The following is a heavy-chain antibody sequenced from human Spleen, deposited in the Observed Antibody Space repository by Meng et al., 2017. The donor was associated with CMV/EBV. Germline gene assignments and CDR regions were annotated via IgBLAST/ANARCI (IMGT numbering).Heavy chain of an antibody. D-gene: IGHD5-18*01. Sequence: QVQLVVSXXCVVQPGGSLRLSCXASGFTFSSYGMHWVRQAPGKGLEWVAFIRYDGSNKYYADSVKGRFTISRDNSKNTLYLQMNSLRAEDTAVYYCAKDMVATAMVSSFDYWGQGTLVTVSS. J-gene: IGHJ4*02. CDR1: GFTFSSYG. CDR2: IRYDGSNK. CDR3: AKDMVATAMVSSFDY. V-gene: IGHV3-30*02.